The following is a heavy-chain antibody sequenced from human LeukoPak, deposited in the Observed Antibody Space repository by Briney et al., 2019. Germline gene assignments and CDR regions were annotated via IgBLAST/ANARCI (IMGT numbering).Heavy chain of an antibody. V-gene: IGHV4-59*12. D-gene: IGHD4-17*01. J-gene: IGHJ6*02. CDR3: ARFYGDYVGSYYYYGMDV. CDR1: GGSISGYY. CDR2: IYYSGST. Sequence: SETLSLTCTVSGGSISGYYWSWIRQPPGKGLEWIGYIYYSGSTNYNPSLKSRVTISVDTSKNQFSLKLSSVTAADTAVYYCARFYGDYVGSYYYYGMDVWGQGTTVTVSS.